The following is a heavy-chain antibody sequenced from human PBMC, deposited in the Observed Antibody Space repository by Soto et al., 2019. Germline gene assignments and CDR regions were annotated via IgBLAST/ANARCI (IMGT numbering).Heavy chain of an antibody. D-gene: IGHD3-9*01. CDR2: IIPIFGTA. CDR1: GGTFSSYA. CDR3: ARAVDQSDYDILTGYYAPFDY. V-gene: IGHV1-69*13. Sequence: SVKVSCKASGGTFSSYAISWVRQAPGQGLEWMGGIIPIFGTANYAQKFQGRVTITADESTSTAYMELSSLRSEDTAVYYCARAVDQSDYDILTGYYAPFDYWGQGTLVTVAS. J-gene: IGHJ4*02.